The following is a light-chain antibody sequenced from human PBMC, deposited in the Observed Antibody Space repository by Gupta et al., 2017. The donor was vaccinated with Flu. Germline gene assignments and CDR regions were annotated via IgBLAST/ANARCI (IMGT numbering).Light chain of an antibody. CDR1: SSDVGAWGF. V-gene: IGLV2-11*01. CDR2: DVD. J-gene: IGLJ2*01. Sequence: QSALTQPRSVSGSAGQSVTISCTGTSSDVGAWGFVSWYQQHPGRAPKAIIYDVDRRPSGVPDRFSGAKDGNTASLTISGLQADDEADYYCYSYAGTYTFVFGGGTRLTVL. CDR3: YSYAGTYTFV.